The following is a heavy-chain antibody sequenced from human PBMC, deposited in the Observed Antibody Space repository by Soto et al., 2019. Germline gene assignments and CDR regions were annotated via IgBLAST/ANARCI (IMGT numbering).Heavy chain of an antibody. CDR1: GFTFSSYG. CDR2: ISYDGSNK. CDR3: AKGQGDIVVVITSPTWEPFDY. V-gene: IGHV3-30*18. D-gene: IGHD3-22*01. Sequence: GGSLRLSCAASGFTFSSYGMHWVRQAPGKGLEWVAVISYDGSNKYYADSVKGRFTISRDNSKNTLYLQMNSLRAEDTAVYYCAKGQGDIVVVITSPTWEPFDYWGQGTLVTVSS. J-gene: IGHJ4*02.